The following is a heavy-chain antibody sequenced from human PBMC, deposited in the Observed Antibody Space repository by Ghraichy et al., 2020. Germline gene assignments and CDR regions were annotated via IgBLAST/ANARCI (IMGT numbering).Heavy chain of an antibody. CDR1: GGSISSYY. J-gene: IGHJ2*01. V-gene: IGHV4-59*01. CDR3: ARIRGRTIKVWYFDL. CDR2: IYYSGST. D-gene: IGHD1-14*01. Sequence: SETLSLTCTVSGGSISSYYWSWIRQPPGKGLEWIGYIYYSGSTNYNPSLKSRVTISVDTSKNQFSLKLSSVTAADTAVYYCARIRGRTIKVWYFDLWGRGTLVTVSS.